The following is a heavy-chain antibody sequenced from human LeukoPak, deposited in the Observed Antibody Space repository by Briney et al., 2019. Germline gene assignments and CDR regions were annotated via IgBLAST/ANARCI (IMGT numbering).Heavy chain of an antibody. CDR2: ISSSSSTI. J-gene: IGHJ3*02. D-gene: IGHD2-2*01. CDR3: ASSRLGYCSSTSCYGAFDI. V-gene: IGHV3-48*01. Sequence: GGSLRLSCAASGFTFSSYSMNWVRQAPGKGLEWVSYISSSSSTIYYADSVKGRFTISRDNAKNSLWLQMNSLRAEDTAVYYCASSRLGYCSSTSCYGAFDIRGQGTMVTVSS. CDR1: GFTFSSYS.